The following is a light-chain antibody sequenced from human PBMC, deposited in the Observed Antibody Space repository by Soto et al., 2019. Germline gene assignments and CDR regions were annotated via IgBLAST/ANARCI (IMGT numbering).Light chain of an antibody. CDR1: QTISYY. CDR3: QQSYSTPLT. J-gene: IGKJ4*01. Sequence: DIQVTQSPSSLSASVGDRVSITCRSSQTISYYLNWYQQKPGKGPKLLIYAASNLQSGVPSRFSGRASGTDFTLTISSLQPEDSATYYCQQSYSTPLTFGGGTKVDIK. CDR2: AAS. V-gene: IGKV1-39*01.